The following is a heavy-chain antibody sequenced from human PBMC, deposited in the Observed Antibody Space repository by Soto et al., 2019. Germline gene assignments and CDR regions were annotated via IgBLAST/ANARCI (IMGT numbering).Heavy chain of an antibody. Sequence: QVQLVQSGAEVKKPGASVKVSCKTSGYTFAAYYIHWIRQAPGQGLEWMGWINPTSGGTVYAQNFQDWVTMTRDTSISTAYMVLRRLNSDDTAVYYCARDPDYGDYWGYFFDSWGQGTPVTVSS. CDR3: ARDPDYGDYWGYFFDS. V-gene: IGHV1-2*04. D-gene: IGHD4-17*01. J-gene: IGHJ4*02. CDR1: GYTFAAYY. CDR2: INPTSGGT.